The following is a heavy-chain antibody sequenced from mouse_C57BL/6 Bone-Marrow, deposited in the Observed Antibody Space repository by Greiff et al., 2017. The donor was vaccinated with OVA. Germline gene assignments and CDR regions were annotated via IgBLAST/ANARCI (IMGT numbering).Heavy chain of an antibody. CDR3: KDSREAY. V-gene: IGHV1-15*01. J-gene: IGHJ3*01. D-gene: IGHD1-1*01. CDR2: IDPVTGGT. Sequence: QVHVKQSGAELVRPGASVTLSCKASGYTFTDYEMHWVKQTPVHGLEWIGAIDPVTGGTAYNQKFKGKAILTADKSSSTAYMELRSLTSEDSAVYYCKDSREAYWGQGTLVTVSA. CDR1: GYTFTDYE.